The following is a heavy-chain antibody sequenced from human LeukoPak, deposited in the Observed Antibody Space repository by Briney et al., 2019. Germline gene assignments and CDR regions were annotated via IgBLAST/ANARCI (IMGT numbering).Heavy chain of an antibody. J-gene: IGHJ6*02. CDR2: ISGSGGST. CDR3: AKDFSTSGYYYYGMDV. CDR1: GFTFSSYA. Sequence: GGSLRLSCAASGFTFSSYAMSWVRQAPGKGLEWVSAISGSGGSTYYADSVKGRFTISRDNSKNTLYLQMNSLRAEDTAVYYCAKDFSTSGYYYYGMDVWGQGTTVTVSS. D-gene: IGHD3-3*01. V-gene: IGHV3-23*01.